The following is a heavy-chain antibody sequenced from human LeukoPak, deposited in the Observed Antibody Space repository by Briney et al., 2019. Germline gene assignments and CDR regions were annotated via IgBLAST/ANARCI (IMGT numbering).Heavy chain of an antibody. V-gene: IGHV1-18*01. CDR3: ARGLPPRRNYDSSGYYPYYFHY. CDR1: GYTFTSDG. J-gene: IGHJ4*02. CDR2: ISGYNGHT. Sequence: GASVKVSCKASGYTFTSDGISWVRQAPGQGVEWMGWISGYNGHTKYAQKFQGRVTMTTDTSTSTAYMELRSLTSDDTAVFYCARGLPPRRNYDSSGYYPYYFHYWGQGTLVTVSS. D-gene: IGHD3-22*01.